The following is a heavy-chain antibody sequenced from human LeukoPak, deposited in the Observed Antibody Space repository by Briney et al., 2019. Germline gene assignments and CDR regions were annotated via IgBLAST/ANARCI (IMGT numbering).Heavy chain of an antibody. CDR1: GYIFTSYS. D-gene: IGHD6-19*01. CDR3: AIVQYSSGWDFDY. Sequence: ASVKVSCKASGYIFTSYSMHWVRRAPGQGLEWMGIINPSGGTTNYAQKFQGRVTMTEDTSTDTAYMELSSLRSEDTAVYYCAIVQYSSGWDFDYWGQGTLVTVSS. J-gene: IGHJ4*02. V-gene: IGHV1-46*01. CDR2: INPSGGTT.